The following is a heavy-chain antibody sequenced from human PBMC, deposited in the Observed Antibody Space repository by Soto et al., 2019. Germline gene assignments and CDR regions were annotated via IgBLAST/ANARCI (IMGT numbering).Heavy chain of an antibody. CDR2: IYYSGST. Sequence: PSETLSLTCTVSGGSISSGGYYWSWIRQPPGKGLEWIGYIYYSGSTNYNPSLKSRVTISVDTSKNQFSLKLSSVTAADTAVYYCARPDYGGNSDDAFDIWGQGTMVTVSS. CDR1: GGSISSGGYY. V-gene: IGHV4-61*08. CDR3: ARPDYGGNSDDAFDI. D-gene: IGHD4-17*01. J-gene: IGHJ3*02.